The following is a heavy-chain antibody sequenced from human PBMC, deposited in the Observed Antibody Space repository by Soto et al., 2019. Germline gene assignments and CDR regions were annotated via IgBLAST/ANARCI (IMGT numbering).Heavy chain of an antibody. Sequence: EVQLVESGGGLVKPGGSLRLSGAASGFTFSSYSMNWVRQAPGKGLEWVSSISSSSSYIYYADSVKGRFTISRDNAKNSLYLQMNSLRAEETAVYYCATQNWFDPWGQGTLVTFSS. CDR1: GFTFSSYS. J-gene: IGHJ5*02. V-gene: IGHV3-21*01. CDR2: ISSSSSYI. CDR3: ATQNWFDP.